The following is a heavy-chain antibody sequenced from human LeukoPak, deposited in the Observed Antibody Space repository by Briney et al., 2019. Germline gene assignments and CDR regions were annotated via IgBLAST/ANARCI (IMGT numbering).Heavy chain of an antibody. V-gene: IGHV3-23*01. CDR1: GFTFSSYG. D-gene: IGHD2-8*01. CDR2: ISGSGGST. J-gene: IGHJ4*02. CDR3: ARALIGYYFDY. Sequence: GGTLRLSCAASGFTFSSYGMSWVRQAPGKGLEWVSAISGSGGSTYYADSVKGRFTISRDNSKNSLYLQMNSLRAEDTAVYYCARALIGYYFDYWGQGTLVTVSS.